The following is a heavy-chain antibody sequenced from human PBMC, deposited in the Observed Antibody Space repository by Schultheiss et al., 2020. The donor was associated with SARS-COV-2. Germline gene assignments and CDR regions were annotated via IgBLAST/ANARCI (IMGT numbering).Heavy chain of an antibody. CDR2: ISSSTTYT. Sequence: GGSLRLSCAASGFIFSDYYMSWIRQAPGKGLEWVSYISSSTTYTNYADSVKGRFTISRDNAKNSLYLQTNSLRAEDTAVYYCAREIYGDYDFDYWGQGTLVTVSS. J-gene: IGHJ4*02. D-gene: IGHD4-17*01. CDR1: GFIFSDYY. CDR3: AREIYGDYDFDY. V-gene: IGHV3-11*06.